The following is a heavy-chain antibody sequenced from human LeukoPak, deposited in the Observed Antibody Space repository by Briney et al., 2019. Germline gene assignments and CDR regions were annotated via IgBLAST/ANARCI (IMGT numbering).Heavy chain of an antibody. J-gene: IGHJ5*02. Sequence: PSETLSLTCTISGGSISSYYWSWIRQPPGKGLEWIGYIYYSGCTNYNPSLKSRVTISVDTSKNQFSLKLSSVTAADTAVYYCAREFEGRYYYPWGQGTLVTVSS. CDR1: GGSISSYY. CDR2: IYYSGCT. V-gene: IGHV4-59*01. CDR3: AREFEGRYYYP. D-gene: IGHD3-10*01.